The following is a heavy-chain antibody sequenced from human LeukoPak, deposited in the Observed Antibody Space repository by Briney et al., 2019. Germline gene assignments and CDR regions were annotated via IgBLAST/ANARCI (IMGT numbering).Heavy chain of an antibody. Sequence: GGSLRLSCVASGFTFSDHWMHWVRQAPGKGLVWVSRINSDGSSASYADSVTGRFTISRDNAKNTLYLQMNSLRPEDTAVYYCARDPGSSSHDWYFDLWGRGTLVTVSS. V-gene: IGHV3-74*01. CDR1: GFTFSDHW. CDR2: INSDGSSA. J-gene: IGHJ2*01. D-gene: IGHD1-26*01. CDR3: ARDPGSSSHDWYFDL.